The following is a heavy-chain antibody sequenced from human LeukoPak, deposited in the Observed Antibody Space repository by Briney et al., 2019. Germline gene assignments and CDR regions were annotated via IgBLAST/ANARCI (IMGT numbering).Heavy chain of an antibody. J-gene: IGHJ4*02. Sequence: SETLSLTCTVSGGSMSNYSWSWIRQPPGKGLECIGYIYHSGSTYYNPSLKSRVTISVDRSKNQFSLKLSSVTAADTAVYYCARGIDCSGGSCYLDYWGQGTLVTVSS. CDR1: GGSMSNYS. D-gene: IGHD2-15*01. V-gene: IGHV4-30-2*01. CDR3: ARGIDCSGGSCYLDY. CDR2: IYHSGST.